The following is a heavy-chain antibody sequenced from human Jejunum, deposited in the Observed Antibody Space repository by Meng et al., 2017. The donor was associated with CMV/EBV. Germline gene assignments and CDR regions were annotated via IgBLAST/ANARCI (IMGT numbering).Heavy chain of an antibody. Sequence: VSVPGAGPGLVKPSGTLSLTCTVFGGSITDYYWSWIRQPAGKRLEWIGRFYYTGSTNYNPSLENRVTMSLDTSKNRFSLNLSSVTAADTAVYYCARAAVGTGDFDLWGLGILVTVSS. V-gene: IGHV4-4*07. CDR1: GGSITDYY. CDR2: FYYTGST. CDR3: ARAAVGTGDFDL. J-gene: IGHJ4*02. D-gene: IGHD6-13*01.